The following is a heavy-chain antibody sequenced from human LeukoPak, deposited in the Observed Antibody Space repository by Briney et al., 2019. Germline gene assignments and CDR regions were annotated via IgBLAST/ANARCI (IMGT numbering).Heavy chain of an antibody. Sequence: GGSLRLSCAASGFTFSSYWMSWVRQAPGKGLEWVANINEDGSEKYYVDSVKGRFTISRDNAKNSLYLQMSSLRAEDTAVYYCARSFRSSGSENFDYWGQGTLVTVSS. CDR1: GFTFSSYW. V-gene: IGHV3-7*01. CDR2: INEDGSEK. CDR3: ARSFRSSGSENFDY. J-gene: IGHJ4*02. D-gene: IGHD3-10*01.